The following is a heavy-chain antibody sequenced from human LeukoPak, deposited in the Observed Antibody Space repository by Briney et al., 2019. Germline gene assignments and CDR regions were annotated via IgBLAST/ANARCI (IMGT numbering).Heavy chain of an antibody. CDR2: ISSSSSYI. CDR3: AREVANYYGSGSHLLDY. D-gene: IGHD3-10*01. V-gene: IGHV3-21*01. Sequence: GGSLRLSCAASGFTFSSYSMNWVRQAPGKGLEWVSSISSSSSYIYYADSVKGRSTISRDNAKNSLYLQMNSLRAEDTAVYYCAREVANYYGSGSHLLDYWGQGTLVTVSS. CDR1: GFTFSSYS. J-gene: IGHJ4*02.